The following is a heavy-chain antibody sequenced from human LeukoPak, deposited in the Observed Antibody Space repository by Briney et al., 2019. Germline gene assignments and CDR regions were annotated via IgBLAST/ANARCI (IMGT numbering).Heavy chain of an antibody. D-gene: IGHD3-16*01. J-gene: IGHJ5*02. CDR2: IYYSGST. CDR1: GGSISSGGYY. Sequence: SETLSLTCTVSGGSISSGGYYWSWIRQHPGKGLEWIGYIYYSGSTYYNPSLKSRVTISVDTSKNQFSLKLSSVTAADTAVYYCARGGEMDEPGNWSDPWGQGTPVTVSS. CDR3: ARGGEMDEPGNWSDP. V-gene: IGHV4-31*03.